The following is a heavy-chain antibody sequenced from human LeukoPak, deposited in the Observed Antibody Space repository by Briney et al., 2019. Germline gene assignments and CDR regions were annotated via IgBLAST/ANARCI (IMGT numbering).Heavy chain of an antibody. D-gene: IGHD3-3*01. V-gene: IGHV4-31*03. J-gene: IGHJ3*02. CDR1: GDSISSGDYY. Sequence: PSQTLSLTCTVSGDSISSGDYYWTWIRQQPGKGLEWIGHMSYSGSPDYNPSLKSRVTFSVDTSKNQFSLRLRSVTAADTAVYYCARDPDFWSGFLIWGQGTIVIVSS. CDR3: ARDPDFWSGFLI. CDR2: MSYSGSP.